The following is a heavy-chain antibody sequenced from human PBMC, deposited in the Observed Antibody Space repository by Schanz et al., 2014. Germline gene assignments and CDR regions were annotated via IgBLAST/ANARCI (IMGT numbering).Heavy chain of an antibody. CDR3: ARGFEFWDT. CDR2: ISTFRNEDT. D-gene: IGHD3-3*01. Sequence: QVQLVQSGAEVKKPGASVRVSCKVSGYAFTTYGISWVRQAPGQGPEFMGWISTFRNEDTNSAQRFQGRLTMTTDTSISTADMELRSLRSDDTAVYYCARGFEFWDTWGEGTLVIVSS. J-gene: IGHJ4*02. V-gene: IGHV1-18*01. CDR1: GYAFTTYG.